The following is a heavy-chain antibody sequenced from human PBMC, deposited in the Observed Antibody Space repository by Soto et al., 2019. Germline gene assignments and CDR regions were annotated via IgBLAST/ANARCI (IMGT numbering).Heavy chain of an antibody. D-gene: IGHD2-2*01. CDR2: ISSNGGST. J-gene: IGHJ5*02. V-gene: IGHV3-64D*06. Sequence: PGGSLRLSCSASGFTFSSYAMHWVRQAPGKGLEYVSAISSNGGSTYYADSVKGRFTISRDNSKNTLYLQMSSLRAEDTAVYYCVKGYCSSTSCFSFDPWGQGTLVTVSS. CDR1: GFTFSSYA. CDR3: VKGYCSSTSCFSFDP.